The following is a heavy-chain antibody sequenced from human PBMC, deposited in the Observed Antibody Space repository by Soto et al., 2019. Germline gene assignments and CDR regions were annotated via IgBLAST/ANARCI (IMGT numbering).Heavy chain of an antibody. V-gene: IGHV3-23*01. Sequence: GGSLRLSCAASGFTFSSYAMSWVRQAPGKGLEWVSAISGSGGSTYYADSVKGRFTISRDNSKNTLYLQMNSLRAEDTAVYYCANTYDFWSGYYSPVFDPWGQGTLVTVS. CDR3: ANTYDFWSGYYSPVFDP. J-gene: IGHJ5*02. CDR1: GFTFSSYA. D-gene: IGHD3-3*01. CDR2: ISGSGGST.